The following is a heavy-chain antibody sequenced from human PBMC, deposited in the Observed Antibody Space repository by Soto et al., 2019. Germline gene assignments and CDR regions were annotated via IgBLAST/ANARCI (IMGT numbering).Heavy chain of an antibody. D-gene: IGHD2-21*02. CDR3: ARESGDWPLNWFDP. V-gene: IGHV3-74*01. Sequence: VHLVESGGGLVQPGGSLRLSCAASDFNFTNHWMHWVRQAPGKGLVWVSRITSDGKSKAYAESVKGRFAISRDNAKNTVYLQMNGLTVEDTAVYYCARESGDWPLNWFDPWGQGTLVTVSS. CDR2: ITSDGKSK. J-gene: IGHJ5*02. CDR1: DFNFTNHW.